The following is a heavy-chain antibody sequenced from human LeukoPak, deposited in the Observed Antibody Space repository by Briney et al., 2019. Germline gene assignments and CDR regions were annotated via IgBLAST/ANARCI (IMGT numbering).Heavy chain of an antibody. CDR3: AREARHYMDV. CDR1: GGSISNYY. J-gene: IGHJ6*03. Sequence: SETLSLTCTVSGGSISNYYWSWIRQPVGKGLEWIGRIYTSGSTNYNPSLKSRVTISVDTSKNQFSLKPSSVTAADTAVYYCAREARHYMDVWGKGTTVTISS. CDR2: IYTSGST. D-gene: IGHD6-6*01. V-gene: IGHV4-4*07.